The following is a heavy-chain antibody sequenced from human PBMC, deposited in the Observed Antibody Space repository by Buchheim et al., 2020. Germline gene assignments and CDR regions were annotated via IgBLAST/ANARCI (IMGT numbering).Heavy chain of an antibody. CDR1: GFTFSSYW. CDR2: ISGDGSST. J-gene: IGHJ6*03. V-gene: IGHV3-74*01. Sequence: EVQLVESGGGLVQPGGSLRLSCAASGFTFSSYWMHWGRQVPGRGLVWVSCISGDGSSTSYADSVKGRFTISRDNAKSTLYLQMNSLRAEDTAVYYCVKGIASRGGPMDVWGKGTT. CDR3: VKGIASRGGPMDV. D-gene: IGHD6-6*01.